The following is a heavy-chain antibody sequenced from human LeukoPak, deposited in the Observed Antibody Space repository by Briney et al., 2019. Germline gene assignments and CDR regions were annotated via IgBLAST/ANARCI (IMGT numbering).Heavy chain of an antibody. J-gene: IGHJ4*02. D-gene: IGHD6-19*01. Sequence: SETLSLTCTVSGGSISSYYWSWIRQPPGKGLEWIGYIYYSGSTNYNPSLKSRVTISVDTSKNQFSLKLSSVTAADTAVYYCAREVSTLAVAGPFFDYWGQGTLVTVFS. CDR2: IYYSGST. CDR3: AREVSTLAVAGPFFDY. V-gene: IGHV4-59*01. CDR1: GGSISSYY.